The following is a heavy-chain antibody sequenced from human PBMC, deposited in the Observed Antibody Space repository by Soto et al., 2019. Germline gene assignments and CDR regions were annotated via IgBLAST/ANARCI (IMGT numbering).Heavy chain of an antibody. CDR2: IIPIFGTA. CDR3: ARGGMATTPGAFDI. CDR1: GYTFTSYA. D-gene: IGHD5-12*01. Sequence: GASVKVSCKASGYTFTSYAMHWVRQAPGQGLEWMGGIIPIFGTANYAQKFQGRVTITADEFTSTAYMELSSLRSEDTAVYYCARGGMATTPGAFDIWGQGTMVTVSS. J-gene: IGHJ3*02. V-gene: IGHV1-69*13.